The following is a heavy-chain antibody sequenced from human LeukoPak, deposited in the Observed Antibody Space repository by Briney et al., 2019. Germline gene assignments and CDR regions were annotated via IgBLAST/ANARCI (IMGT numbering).Heavy chain of an antibody. J-gene: IGHJ6*04. CDR1: GGSFSAYY. D-gene: IGHD2-2*01. V-gene: IGHV4-34*01. CDR3: ARLRRHCSNTSCPKTLGV. CDR2: INHGGST. Sequence: SETLSLTCAVNGGSFSAYYWNWIRQPPGKGLEWIGEINHGGSTNYNPSLKSRVTISVDTSKNQFSLKLSSVTAADTAVYYCARLRRHCSNTSCPKTLGVWGKGTTVTVSS.